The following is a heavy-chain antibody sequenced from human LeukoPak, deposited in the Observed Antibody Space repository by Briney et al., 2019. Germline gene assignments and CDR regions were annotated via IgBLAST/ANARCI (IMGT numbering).Heavy chain of an antibody. V-gene: IGHV1-18*01. D-gene: IGHD3-3*01. CDR2: IGAYNGNT. Sequence: ASVKVSCKASGYTFTSYGISWVRQAPGQGLEWMGWIGAYNGNTNYAQKLQGRVTMTTDTSTSTAYMELRSLRSDDTAVYYCARGGWGTTIFGNGMDVWGQGTTVTVSS. CDR1: GYTFTSYG. CDR3: ARGGWGTTIFGNGMDV. J-gene: IGHJ6*02.